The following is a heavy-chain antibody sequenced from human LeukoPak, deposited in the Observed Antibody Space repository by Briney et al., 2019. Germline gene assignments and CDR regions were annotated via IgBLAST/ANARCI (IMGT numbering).Heavy chain of an antibody. J-gene: IGHJ6*03. Sequence: PSETLSLTCTVSGGSISSYYWSWIRQPPGKGPEWIGYIYTSGSTNYNPSLKSRVTISVDTSKNQFSLKLSSVTAADTAVYYCARQTSGYYYMDVWGKGTTVTVSS. V-gene: IGHV4-4*09. CDR1: GGSISSYY. CDR2: IYTSGST. CDR3: ARQTSGYYYMDV. D-gene: IGHD3-3*01.